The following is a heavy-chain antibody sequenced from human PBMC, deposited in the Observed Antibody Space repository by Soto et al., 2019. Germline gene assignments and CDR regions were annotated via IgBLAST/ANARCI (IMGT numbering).Heavy chain of an antibody. CDR3: ARDSGYCSSTSCRNDAFDI. D-gene: IGHD2-2*01. V-gene: IGHV4-39*07. Sequence: YETRSLTWTVSGGSISSSSYYCGWMRPPPGKWRGRIGSIYYSGSTYYNPSLKSRVPISVDTSKNQFSLKLSSVTAADTAVYYCARDSGYCSSTSCRNDAFDIWGQGTMVTVSS. CDR2: IYYSGST. J-gene: IGHJ3*02. CDR1: GGSISSSSYY.